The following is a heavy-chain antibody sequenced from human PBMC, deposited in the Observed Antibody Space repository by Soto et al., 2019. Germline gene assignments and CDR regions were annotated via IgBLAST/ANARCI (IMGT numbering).Heavy chain of an antibody. CDR3: ARDIALQHYYYYGMDV. Sequence: QVQLVESGRGVVQPGRSLRLSCAASGFTFSSYAMHWVRQAPGKGLEWVAVISYDGSNKYYADSVKGRFTISRDNSKNTLYLQMNSLRAEDTAVYYCARDIALQHYYYYGMDVWGQGTTVTVSS. D-gene: IGHD6-13*01. CDR1: GFTFSSYA. CDR2: ISYDGSNK. J-gene: IGHJ6*02. V-gene: IGHV3-30-3*01.